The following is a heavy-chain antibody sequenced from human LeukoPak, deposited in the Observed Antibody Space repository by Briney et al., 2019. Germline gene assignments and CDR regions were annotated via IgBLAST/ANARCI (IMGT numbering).Heavy chain of an antibody. CDR1: GFTFSSYA. Sequence: GGSLRLSCAASGFTFSSYAMHWVRQAPGKGLEWVAVLSYDGSNKYYADSVKGRFTISRDNSKNTLDLQMNSLRAEDTAVYYCATALYHAAGYWGQGTLVTVSS. CDR2: LSYDGSNK. CDR3: ATALYHAAGY. J-gene: IGHJ4*02. V-gene: IGHV3-30-3*01. D-gene: IGHD2-2*01.